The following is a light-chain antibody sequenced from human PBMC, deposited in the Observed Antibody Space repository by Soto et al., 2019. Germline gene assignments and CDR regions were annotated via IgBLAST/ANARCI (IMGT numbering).Light chain of an antibody. J-gene: IGKJ1*01. Sequence: EIVMTQSPATLSMSPGERANLSCRASQSVSSNLAWYQQKPGQAPRLLIYDASNRATGIPARFSGSGSGTDFTLTISSLEPEDFAVYYCQQRSNWPPWTFGQGTKVDI. CDR2: DAS. V-gene: IGKV3-11*01. CDR3: QQRSNWPPWT. CDR1: QSVSSN.